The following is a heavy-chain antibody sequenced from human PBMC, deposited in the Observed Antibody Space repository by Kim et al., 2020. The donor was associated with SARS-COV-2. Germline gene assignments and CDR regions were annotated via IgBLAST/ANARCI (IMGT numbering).Heavy chain of an antibody. V-gene: IGHV3-23*01. J-gene: IGHJ4*02. D-gene: IGHD6-19*01. Sequence: AGPVKGRFTIARDNSKNTLYLQMNSLRAEDTAVYYCTKRGAFSSGWFDYWGQGTLVTVSS. CDR3: TKRGAFSSGWFDY.